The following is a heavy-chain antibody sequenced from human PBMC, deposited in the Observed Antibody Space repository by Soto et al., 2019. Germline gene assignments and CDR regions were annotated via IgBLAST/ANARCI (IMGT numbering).Heavy chain of an antibody. V-gene: IGHV1-69*06. CDR2: ITPFFETP. Sequence: QVHLLQSGAEVKKPGSSVRVSCKASGGTFTSDAVTWLRQAPGQGLEWLGGITPFFETPNYAQRFQDRVTITADTSTSTVSMELRSLRFEDTATYYCARAVVTETTLGYFDSWGQGTLVTVST. CDR1: GGTFTSDA. CDR3: ARAVVTETTLGYFDS. J-gene: IGHJ4*02. D-gene: IGHD2-21*02.